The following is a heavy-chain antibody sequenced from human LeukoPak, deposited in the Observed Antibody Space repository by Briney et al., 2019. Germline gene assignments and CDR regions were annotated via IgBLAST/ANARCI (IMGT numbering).Heavy chain of an antibody. D-gene: IGHD5-18*01. V-gene: IGHV3-74*01. CDR3: ARDAPGNTALDY. Sequence: GGSLRLSCAASGFTFVSYWMHWVRHAPGKGLVWVSRINGYGSSTDYADSVKGRFTISRDNAKNALYLQMNSLRAEDTAVYYCARDAPGNTALDYWGQGTLVTVSS. CDR2: INGYGSST. CDR1: GFTFVSYW. J-gene: IGHJ4*02.